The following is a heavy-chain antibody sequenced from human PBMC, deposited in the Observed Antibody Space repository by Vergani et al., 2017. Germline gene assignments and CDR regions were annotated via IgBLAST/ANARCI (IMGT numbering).Heavy chain of an antibody. Sequence: QVQLQEWGAGLLKTSETLSLTCTVSGGSISSYYWSWIRQPPGKGLEWIGYIYYSGSTNYNPSLKSRVSISVDTSKNQFSLQLTSVTAADSALYFCASIARAPTRRNPPPDYWGQGILVTVSS. D-gene: IGHD3-16*02. CDR3: ASIARAPTRRNPPPDY. CDR1: GGSISSYY. V-gene: IGHV4-59*12. J-gene: IGHJ4*02. CDR2: IYYSGST.